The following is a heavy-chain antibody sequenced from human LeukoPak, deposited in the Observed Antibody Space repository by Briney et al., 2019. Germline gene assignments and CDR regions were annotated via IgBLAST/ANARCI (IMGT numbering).Heavy chain of an antibody. CDR1: GGSIGSYY. V-gene: IGHV4-59*01. J-gene: IGHJ4*02. CDR3: ARGDRGVGAGDGELDY. Sequence: SETLSLTCTVSGGSIGSYYWSWIRQPPGKGLEWIGYIYYSGSTNYNPSLKSRVTISVDTSKNQFSLKLTSVTAADTAVYYCARGDRGVGAGDGELDYWGQGTLVTVSS. CDR2: IYYSGST. D-gene: IGHD5-24*01.